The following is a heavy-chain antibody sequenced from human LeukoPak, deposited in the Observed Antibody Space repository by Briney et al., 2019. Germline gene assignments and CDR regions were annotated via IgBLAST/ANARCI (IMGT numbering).Heavy chain of an antibody. V-gene: IGHV3-48*03. CDR1: GFTFSFYE. Sequence: GGSLRLSCAASGFTFSFYEMNWVRQAPGKGLEWVSYMSSSGTTIYYADSVKGRFTISRDNAKNSLYLQMNSLRGEDTAVYYFARSAWDAFDIWGQGTMVTVSS. CDR3: ARSAWDAFDI. J-gene: IGHJ3*02. CDR2: MSSSGTTI.